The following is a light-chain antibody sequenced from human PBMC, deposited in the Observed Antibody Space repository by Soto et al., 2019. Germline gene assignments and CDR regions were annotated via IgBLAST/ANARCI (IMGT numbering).Light chain of an antibody. Sequence: EIVMTQSPATLSVSPGDGATLSCRATQGVYSNVAWYQQKPGQAPRLLIYDASTRATGIPARFSGSGSGTEFTLTISSLQSEDFAVYYCQQYKKWPRTFGHGTKVDIK. CDR2: DAS. V-gene: IGKV3-15*01. CDR3: QQYKKWPRT. CDR1: QGVYSN. J-gene: IGKJ1*01.